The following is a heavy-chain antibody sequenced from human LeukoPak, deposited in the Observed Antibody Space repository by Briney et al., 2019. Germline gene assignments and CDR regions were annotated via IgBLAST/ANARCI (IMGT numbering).Heavy chain of an antibody. D-gene: IGHD6-13*01. CDR1: GFTFDDYA. CDR3: AKARYSSRWYFGVDY. V-gene: IGHV3-9*01. CDR2: ISWNSGRI. J-gene: IGHJ4*02. Sequence: GGSLRLSCAASGFTFDDYAMHWVRQAPGKGLEWVSSISWNSGRIGYADSVKGRFTISRDNAKNSLYLQINSLRAEDTAFYYCAKARYSSRWYFGVDYWGQGTLVTVSS.